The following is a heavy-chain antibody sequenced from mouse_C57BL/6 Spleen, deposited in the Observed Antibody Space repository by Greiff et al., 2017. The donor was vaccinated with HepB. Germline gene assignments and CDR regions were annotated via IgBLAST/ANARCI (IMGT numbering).Heavy chain of an antibody. V-gene: IGHV1-54*01. D-gene: IGHD2-4*01. Sequence: VKLQESGAELVRPGTSVKVSCKASGYAFTNYLIEWVKQRPGQGLEWIGVINPGSGGTNYNEKFKGKATLTADKSSSTAYMQLSSLTSEDSAVYCCARDDYDGGGAYWGQGTLVTVSA. CDR3: ARDDYDGGGAY. CDR2: INPGSGGT. J-gene: IGHJ3*01. CDR1: GYAFTNYL.